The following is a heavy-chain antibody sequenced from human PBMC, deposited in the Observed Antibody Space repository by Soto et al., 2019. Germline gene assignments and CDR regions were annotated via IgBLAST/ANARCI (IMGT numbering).Heavy chain of an antibody. J-gene: IGHJ4*02. CDR3: ARESEDLTSNFDY. V-gene: IGHV3-21*06. Sequence: GGSLRLSCAASGFTFTRYSMNWVRQAPGKGLEWVSSISSTTNYIYYGDSMKGRFTISRDNAKNSLYLEMNSLRAEDTAAYYCARESEDLTSNFDYWGQGTLVTVSS. CDR1: GFTFTRYS. CDR2: ISSTTNYI.